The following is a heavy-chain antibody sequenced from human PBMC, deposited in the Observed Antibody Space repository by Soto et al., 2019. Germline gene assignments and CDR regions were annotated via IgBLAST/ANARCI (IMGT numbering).Heavy chain of an antibody. CDR2: IIPILGIA. CDR3: AREGYCSSTSCYGSYYYYMDV. J-gene: IGHJ6*03. D-gene: IGHD2-2*01. V-gene: IGHV1-69*08. Sequence: QVQLVQSGAEVKQPGSSVKVSCKASGGTFSSYTISWVRQAPGQGLEWMGRIIPILGIANYAQKFQGRVTITADKSTSTAYMELSSLRSEDTAVYYCAREGYCSSTSCYGSYYYYMDVWGKGTTVTVSS. CDR1: GGTFSSYT.